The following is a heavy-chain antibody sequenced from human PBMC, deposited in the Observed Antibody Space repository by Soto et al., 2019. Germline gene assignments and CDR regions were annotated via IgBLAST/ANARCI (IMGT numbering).Heavy chain of an antibody. CDR3: AKGLTSTMIVVVIHDAFDI. CDR1: GFTFSSYA. CDR2: ISGSGGST. Sequence: GGSLRLSCAASGFTFSSYAMSWVRQAPGKGLEWVSAISGSGGSTYYADSVKGRFTISRDNSKNTLYLQMNSLRAEDTAVYYCAKGLTSTMIVVVIHDAFDIWGQGTMVTVSS. D-gene: IGHD3-22*01. J-gene: IGHJ3*02. V-gene: IGHV3-23*01.